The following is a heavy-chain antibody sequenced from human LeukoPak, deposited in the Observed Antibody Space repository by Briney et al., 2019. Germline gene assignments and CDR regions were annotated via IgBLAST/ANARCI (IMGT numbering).Heavy chain of an antibody. J-gene: IGHJ6*03. V-gene: IGHV4-39*07. CDR1: GDSISTSNSY. CDR2: IYYSGNT. D-gene: IGHD6-13*01. CDR3: ARGSEAAFQYYYYYYMDV. Sequence: PSETLSLTCTVSGDSISTSNSYWGWIRQPPGKGLEWIGSIYYSGNTYYNASLKSRVTISVDTSKNQFSLKLSSVTAADTAVYYCARGSEAAFQYYYYYYMDVWGKGTTVTISS.